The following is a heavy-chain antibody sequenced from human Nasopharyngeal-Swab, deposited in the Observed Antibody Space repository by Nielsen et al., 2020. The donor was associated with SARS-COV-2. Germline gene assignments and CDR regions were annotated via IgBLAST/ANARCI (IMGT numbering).Heavy chain of an antibody. V-gene: IGHV3-53*05. CDR3: AKARRTDTYGYECFDS. D-gene: IGHD5-18*01. J-gene: IGHJ4*02. Sequence: EGSLRLSCAASGFTISSKYMNWVRQAPGKGLEDISVIYSDGSTYYADSVKGRFTISRDNAKNSLYLQMNSLRAEDTALYYCAKARRTDTYGYECFDSWGQGTLVTVSS. CDR2: IYSDGST. CDR1: GFTISSKY.